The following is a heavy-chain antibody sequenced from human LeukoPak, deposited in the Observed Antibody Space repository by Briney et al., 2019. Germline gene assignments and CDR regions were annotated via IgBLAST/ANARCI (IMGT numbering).Heavy chain of an antibody. D-gene: IGHD2-15*01. V-gene: IGHV5-51*01. J-gene: IGHJ5*02. CDR3: ARRNCSGGSCYYPWFDP. Sequence: GESLNISCKASGYSFTSYWIGWVRQLPGKGLEWMGIIYTGDSDTRYSPSFQGPVNSSADKSISTAYLQWSSLKASDTAMYYCARRNCSGGSCYYPWFDPWGQGTLVTVSS. CDR2: IYTGDSDT. CDR1: GYSFTSYW.